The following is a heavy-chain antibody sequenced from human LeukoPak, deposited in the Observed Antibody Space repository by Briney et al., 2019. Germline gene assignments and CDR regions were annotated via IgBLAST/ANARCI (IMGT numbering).Heavy chain of an antibody. CDR3: AAGSGYYYFDY. CDR2: IYPGDSDT. Sequence: GESLQISCQGSGYTFTSYWIGWVRQLPGKGLEWMGIIYPGDSDTRYSPSFQGQVTISAEKSISTAYLQWSSLKASDTAMYYCAAGSGYYYFDYRAQGTLVTVSS. CDR1: GYTFTSYW. D-gene: IGHD3-22*01. V-gene: IGHV5-51*01. J-gene: IGHJ4*02.